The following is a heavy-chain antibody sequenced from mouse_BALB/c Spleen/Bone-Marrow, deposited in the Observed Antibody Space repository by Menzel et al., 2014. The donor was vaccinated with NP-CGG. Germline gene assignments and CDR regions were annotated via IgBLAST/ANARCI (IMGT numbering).Heavy chain of an antibody. CDR3: ARWGNYGFDY. Sequence: VQLKQSGPGLVKPSQSLSLTCTVTGYSITSDYAWNWIRQFPENKLEWMGYISYSGSTSYNPSLKSRISITRDTSKNQFFLQLNSVTTEDTATYYCARWGNYGFDYWGQGTTLTVSS. CDR2: ISYSGST. V-gene: IGHV3-2*02. CDR1: GYSITSDYA. J-gene: IGHJ2*01. D-gene: IGHD2-1*01.